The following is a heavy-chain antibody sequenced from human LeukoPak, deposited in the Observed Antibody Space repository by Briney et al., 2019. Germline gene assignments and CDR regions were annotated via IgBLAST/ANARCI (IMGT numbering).Heavy chain of an antibody. Sequence: SETLSLTCAVYGGSFSGYYWSWIRQPPGKGLEWIGEINHSGSTNYNPSLKSRVTISVDTSKHQFSLRLSSVTAADTAVYYCARRYDYVWGSYRNWGQGTLVTVSS. J-gene: IGHJ4*02. V-gene: IGHV4-34*01. CDR3: ARRYDYVWGSYRN. CDR1: GGSFSGYY. D-gene: IGHD3-16*02. CDR2: INHSGST.